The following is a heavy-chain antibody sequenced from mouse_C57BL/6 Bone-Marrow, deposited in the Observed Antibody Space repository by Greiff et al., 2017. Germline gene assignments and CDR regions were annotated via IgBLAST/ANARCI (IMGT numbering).Heavy chain of an antibody. CDR2: IYPSGGGT. J-gene: IGHJ1*03. D-gene: IGHD1-1*01. Sequence: VQLQQPGAELVRPGSSVKLSCKASGYTFTSYWMHWVKQRPIQGLEWIGNIYPSGGGTHYNQKFKDKATLTVDKSSSTAYMQLSSLASEDSAVYYRARMRDYGSSFWYFDVWGTGTTVTVSS. CDR3: ARMRDYGSSFWYFDV. V-gene: IGHV1-52*01. CDR1: GYTFTSYW.